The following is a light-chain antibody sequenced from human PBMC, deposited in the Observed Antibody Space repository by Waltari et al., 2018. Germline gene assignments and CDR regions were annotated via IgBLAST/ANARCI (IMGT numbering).Light chain of an antibody. CDR2: GKN. Sequence: SSELTQDPAVSVALGQTVRITCQGDSLRSYYASWYQQKPGQAPVLVIYGKNNRPAGGPDLFSGSSSGNTASLTITGAQAEDEADYYCNSRDSSGNHWVFGGGTKLTVL. J-gene: IGLJ3*02. V-gene: IGLV3-19*01. CDR1: SLRSYY. CDR3: NSRDSSGNHWV.